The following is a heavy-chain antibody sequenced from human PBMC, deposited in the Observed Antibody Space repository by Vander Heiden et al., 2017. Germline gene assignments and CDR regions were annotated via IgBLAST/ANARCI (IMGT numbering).Heavy chain of an antibody. CDR2: IAVGTGNT. CDR3: AATSLRASAKDGAFDI. J-gene: IGHJ3*02. CDR1: GFTLSSSA. V-gene: IGHV1-58*01. Sequence: MQLVQSGPEMKKPGTSVKVSCKASGFTLSSSAVQWVRQARGQRLEWIGWIAVGTGNTNFAQRFQQEVTISRDLSSNTVYMEVRSLRSEDTAVYYCAATSLRASAKDGAFDIWGQGTTVTVSS.